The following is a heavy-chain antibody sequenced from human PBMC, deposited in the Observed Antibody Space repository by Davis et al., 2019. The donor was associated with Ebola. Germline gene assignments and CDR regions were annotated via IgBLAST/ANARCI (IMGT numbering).Heavy chain of an antibody. Sequence: ASVKVSCKASGYTFTSYAMHWVRQAPGQRLEWMGWINAGNGNTKYLQKFQGRVTITRDTSASTAYMELSSLRSEDTAVYYCARSEGVYSNYLGWDWFDPWGQGTLVTVSS. V-gene: IGHV1-3*01. CDR3: ARSEGVYSNYLGWDWFDP. CDR1: GYTFTSYA. D-gene: IGHD4-11*01. CDR2: INAGNGNT. J-gene: IGHJ5*02.